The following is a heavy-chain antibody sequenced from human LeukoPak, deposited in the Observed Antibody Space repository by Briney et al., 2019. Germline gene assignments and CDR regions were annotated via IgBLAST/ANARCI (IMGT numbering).Heavy chain of an antibody. CDR3: ARGTYYYGSGSLLPYFDY. Sequence: PSETLSLTCTGTRWSISSYYWSWIRQPPGKGLEWIGYIYYSGSTNYNPSLKSRVTISVDTSKNQFSLKLSSVTAADTAVYYCARGTYYYGSGSLLPYFDYWGQGTLVTVSS. D-gene: IGHD3-10*01. J-gene: IGHJ4*02. V-gene: IGHV4-59*01. CDR1: RWSISSYY. CDR2: IYYSGST.